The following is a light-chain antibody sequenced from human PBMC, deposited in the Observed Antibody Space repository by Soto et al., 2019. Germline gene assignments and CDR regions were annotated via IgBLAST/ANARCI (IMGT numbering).Light chain of an antibody. V-gene: IGKV1-13*02. J-gene: IGKJ5*01. CDR2: DAS. CDR1: QGISSA. CDR3: QQFNSFSIS. Sequence: AIQLTQSPSSLSASVGDRVTITCRASQGISSALAWYQQKPGKVPKVLIYDASRLQSGVPSRFRGSGSGTDFTLTLSSLRPEDFATYYCQQFNSFSISFGPGTRPEMK.